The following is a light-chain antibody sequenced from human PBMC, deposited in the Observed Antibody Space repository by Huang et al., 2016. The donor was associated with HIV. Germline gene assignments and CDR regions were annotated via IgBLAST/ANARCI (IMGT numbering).Light chain of an antibody. Sequence: EIVLTQSPDTLSLSPGDRATLSCRASQSVRSDSLAWYQQQPGHSPRLLISGTSDRATGIPDRFSGSGSDTDFTLTITGLESEDFALYFCQQYGDSPLTFGGGTKVEVK. J-gene: IGKJ4*01. V-gene: IGKV3-20*01. CDR3: QQYGDSPLT. CDR1: QSVRSDS. CDR2: GTS.